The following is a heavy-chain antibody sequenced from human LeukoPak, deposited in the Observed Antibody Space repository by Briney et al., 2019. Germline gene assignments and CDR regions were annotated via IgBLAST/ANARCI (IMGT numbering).Heavy chain of an antibody. V-gene: IGHV4-34*01. CDR2: INHSGST. CDR3: ARRKDSSGYFGRMGWFDP. Sequence: TPSETLSLTCAVYGGSFSDYYWSWIRQPPGKGLEWIGEINHSGSTNYNPSLKSRVTISVDTSKNQFSLKLSSVTAADTAVYYCARRKDSSGYFGRMGWFDPWGQGTLVTVSS. D-gene: IGHD3-22*01. CDR1: GGSFSDYY. J-gene: IGHJ5*02.